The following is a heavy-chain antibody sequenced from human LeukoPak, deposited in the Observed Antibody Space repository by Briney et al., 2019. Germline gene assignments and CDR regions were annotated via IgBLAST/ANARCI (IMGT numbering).Heavy chain of an antibody. V-gene: IGHV4-59*11. Sequence: SETLSLTCTVSGDSISSHYWSWIRQPPGKGLEWMGVFFDSGSTNYKSSLESRVTMSVDTSKNQFSLKLSSVTAADTAVYYCARVLQNYYHLDVWGTGTTVTVSS. D-gene: IGHD2/OR15-2a*01. CDR3: ARVLQNYYHLDV. J-gene: IGHJ6*03. CDR2: FFDSGST. CDR1: GDSISSHY.